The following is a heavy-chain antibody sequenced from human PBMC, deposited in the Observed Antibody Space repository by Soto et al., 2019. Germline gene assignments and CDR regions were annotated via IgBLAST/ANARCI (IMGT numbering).Heavy chain of an antibody. J-gene: IGHJ5*02. CDR1: GGTFSSYA. Sequence: GASVKVSCKASGGTFSSYAISWVRQAPGQGLEWMEGISPIFGTANYAQKLQGRVTITADESTSTAYMELSSLRSEDTAVYYCARPGIAAAGRPHSYNWFDPWGQGTLVTVSS. CDR2: ISPIFGTA. CDR3: ARPGIAAAGRPHSYNWFDP. V-gene: IGHV1-69*13. D-gene: IGHD6-13*01.